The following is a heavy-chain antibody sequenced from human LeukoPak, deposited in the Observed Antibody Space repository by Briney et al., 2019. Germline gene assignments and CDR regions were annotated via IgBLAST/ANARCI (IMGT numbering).Heavy chain of an antibody. CDR2: ISSSGSTI. CDR3: ARDRIAARWFDP. J-gene: IGHJ5*02. Sequence: GGSLRLSCAASGFTFSSYETNWVRQAPGKGLEWVSYISSSGSTIYYADSVKGRFTISRDNAKNSLYLQMNSLRAGDTAVYYCARDRIAARWFDPWGQGTLVTVSS. D-gene: IGHD6-13*01. CDR1: GFTFSSYE. V-gene: IGHV3-48*03.